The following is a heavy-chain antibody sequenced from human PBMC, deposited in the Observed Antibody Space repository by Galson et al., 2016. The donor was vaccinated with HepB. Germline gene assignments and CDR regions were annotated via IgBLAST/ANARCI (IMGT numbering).Heavy chain of an antibody. D-gene: IGHD4-11*01. V-gene: IGHV4-4*02. CDR1: GGSISSSNW. CDR3: ARVTTVTGYSYYYTMDV. J-gene: IGHJ6*02. Sequence: SETLSLTCAVSGGSISSSNWWSWVRQPPGKGLEWIGEIYHSGSTNYNPSLKSRVTISVDKSKNHFSLRLSSVTAADTALYYCARVTTVTGYSYYYTMDVWGQGTTVTVSS. CDR2: IYHSGST.